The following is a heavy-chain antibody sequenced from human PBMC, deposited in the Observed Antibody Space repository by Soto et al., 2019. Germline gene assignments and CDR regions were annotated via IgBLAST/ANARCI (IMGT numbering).Heavy chain of an antibody. CDR2: IYYSGST. J-gene: IGHJ6*03. CDR3: ARTPGIVVVPAAPAYYIDV. CDR1: GGSISSYY. V-gene: IGHV4-59*01. D-gene: IGHD2-2*01. Sequence: QVQLQESGPGLVKPSETLSLTCTVSGGSISSYYWSWIRQPPGKGLEWIGYIYYSGSTNYNPSLKSRVTISVDTSKNQFSLKLSSVTAADTAVYYCARTPGIVVVPAAPAYYIDVWGKGTTVTVSS.